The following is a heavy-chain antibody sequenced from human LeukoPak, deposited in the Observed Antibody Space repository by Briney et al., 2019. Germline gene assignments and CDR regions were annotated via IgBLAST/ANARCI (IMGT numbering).Heavy chain of an antibody. V-gene: IGHV6-1*01. CDR1: GDSVSSNIAA. CDR2: TYYRSKWYN. CDR3: ARDVNAALVD. Sequence: SQTLALTCAISGDSVSSNIAAWTWIRQSPSRGLEWLGRTYYRSKWYNGYAESVKSRVIINPDTSKNQFSLQLNSVTPEDTALYYCARDVNAALVDWGQGTLATVSS. J-gene: IGHJ4*02. D-gene: IGHD2-8*02.